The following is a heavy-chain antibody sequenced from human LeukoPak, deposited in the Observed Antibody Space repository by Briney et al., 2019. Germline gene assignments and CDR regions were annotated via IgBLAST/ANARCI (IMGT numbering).Heavy chain of an antibody. CDR1: GFTFSSYG. CDR3: ANNIVVVPAANDY. D-gene: IGHD2-2*01. J-gene: IGHJ4*02. Sequence: GGSLRLSCAASGFTFSSYGMHWVRQAPGKGLEWVAFIRYDGSNKYYADSVKGRFTISRDNSKNTLYLQMNSLRAEDTAVYYCANNIVVVPAANDYWGQGTLVTVSS. CDR2: IRYDGSNK. V-gene: IGHV3-30*02.